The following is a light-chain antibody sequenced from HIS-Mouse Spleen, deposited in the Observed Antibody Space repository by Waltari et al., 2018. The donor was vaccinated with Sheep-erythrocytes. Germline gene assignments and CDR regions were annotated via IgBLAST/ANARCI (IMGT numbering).Light chain of an antibody. V-gene: IGLV2-11*01. CDR2: DVS. Sequence: QSALTQPRSVSGSPGQSVTISCTGTSSDVGGYNYVSWYQQQPGKAPKLMIYDVSKRPSGVPDRFSGTKSGNTAALTISGLKAEDEADYYCCSYAGSYNHVFATGTKFTVL. CDR1: SSDVGGYNY. J-gene: IGLJ1*01. CDR3: CSYAGSYNHV.